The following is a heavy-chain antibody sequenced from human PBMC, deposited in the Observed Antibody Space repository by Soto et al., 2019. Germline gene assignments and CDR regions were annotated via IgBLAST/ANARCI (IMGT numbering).Heavy chain of an antibody. V-gene: IGHV6-1*01. D-gene: IGHD3-3*01. CDR2: TYYRSKWYN. Sequence: SQTLSLTCAISGDSVSSNSAAWNWIRQSPSRGLEWLGRTYYRSKWYNDYAVSVKSRITINPDPSKNQFSLQLNSVTPEDTAVYYCARGKGGDTIFGVVIIPDFFDYWGQGTLVTVSS. CDR3: ARGKGGDTIFGVVIIPDFFDY. J-gene: IGHJ4*02. CDR1: GDSVSSNSAA.